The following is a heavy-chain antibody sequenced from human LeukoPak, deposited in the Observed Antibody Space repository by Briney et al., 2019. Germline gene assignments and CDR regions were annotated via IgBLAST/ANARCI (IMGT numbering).Heavy chain of an antibody. D-gene: IGHD2-2*01. Sequence: PGRSLRLSCAASGFTFSSYAMHWVRQAPGKGXXXXXVISYDGSNKYYADSVKGRVTISRDNSKNTLYLQMNSLRAEDTAVYYCARDRAGVPAAPGDYWGQGTLVTVSS. CDR3: ARDRAGVPAAPGDY. J-gene: IGHJ4*02. V-gene: IGHV3-30-3*01. CDR1: GFTFSSYA. CDR2: ISYDGSNK.